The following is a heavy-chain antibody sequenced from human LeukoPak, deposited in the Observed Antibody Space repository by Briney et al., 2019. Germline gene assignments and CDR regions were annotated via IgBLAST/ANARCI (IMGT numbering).Heavy chain of an antibody. D-gene: IGHD3-10*01. V-gene: IGHV3-21*01. CDR2: ISSSSSYI. CDR3: ASLGLTMVRGQMGAFDI. J-gene: IGHJ3*02. Sequence: GGSLRLSCAASGFTFSSYSMNWVRQAPGKGLEWVSSISSSSSYIYYADSVKGRFTISRDNAKNSLYLQMNSLRAEDTAVYYCASLGLTMVRGQMGAFDIWGQGTMVTVSS. CDR1: GFTFSSYS.